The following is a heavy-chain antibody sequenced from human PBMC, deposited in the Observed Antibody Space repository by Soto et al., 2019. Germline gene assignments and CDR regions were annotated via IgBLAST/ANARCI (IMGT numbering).Heavy chain of an antibody. CDR1: GGAISSGGYS. CDR2: IYHSGST. Sequence: TLSLTCAVSGGAISSGGYSWSWIRQPPGKGLEWIGYIYHSGSTYYNPSLKSRVTISVDRSKNQFSLKLSSVTAADTAVYYCARAAILWFGELLGVSWFDPWGQGTLVTVSS. CDR3: ARAAILWFGELLGVSWFDP. J-gene: IGHJ5*02. V-gene: IGHV4-30-2*01. D-gene: IGHD3-10*01.